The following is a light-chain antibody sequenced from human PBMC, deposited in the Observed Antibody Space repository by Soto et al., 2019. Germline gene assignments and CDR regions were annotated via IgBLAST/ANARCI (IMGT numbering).Light chain of an antibody. V-gene: IGLV2-14*03. CDR3: SSYKSSSLYV. Sequence: QSVLTQPASVSGSPGQSITISCTGTSSDVGGYDYVSWYQHHPGKAPKLMIYDVSNRPSGVSNRFSGSKSGNTASLTISGLQAEDEADYYCSSYKSSSLYVFGTGTKVTV. CDR2: DVS. J-gene: IGLJ1*01. CDR1: SSDVGGYDY.